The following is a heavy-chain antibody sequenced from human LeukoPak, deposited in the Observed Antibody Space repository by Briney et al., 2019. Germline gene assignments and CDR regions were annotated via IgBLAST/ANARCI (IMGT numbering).Heavy chain of an antibody. CDR1: GYTFTSYG. V-gene: IGHV1-18*01. CDR3: ARSGYSYGLGPPDY. D-gene: IGHD5-18*01. J-gene: IGHJ4*02. CDR2: ISAYNGNT. Sequence: EASVKVSCKASGYTFTSYGISWVRQAPGQGLEWMGWISAYNGNTNYAQKLQGRVTMTTDTSTSTAYMELRSLRSDDTAVYYCARSGYSYGLGPPDYWGQGTLVTVSS.